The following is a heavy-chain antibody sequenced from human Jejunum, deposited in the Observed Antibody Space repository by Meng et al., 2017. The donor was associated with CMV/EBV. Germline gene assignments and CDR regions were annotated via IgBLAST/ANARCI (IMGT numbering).Heavy chain of an antibody. D-gene: IGHD3-22*01. CDR3: ARWVDGYSSDAFDI. CDR1: GGSVSNSIYY. V-gene: IGHV4-61*03. Sequence: SGGSVSNSIYYWSWIRQPPGEGLEWIGYIFHSGSTNYNPSLTSRITISVDTSKNHFSLKLSSLTAADTAVYYCARWVDGYSSDAFDIWGPGTMVIVSS. J-gene: IGHJ3*02. CDR2: IFHSGST.